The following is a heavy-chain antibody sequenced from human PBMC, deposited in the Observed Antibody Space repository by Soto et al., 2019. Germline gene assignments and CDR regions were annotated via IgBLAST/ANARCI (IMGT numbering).Heavy chain of an antibody. J-gene: IGHJ4*02. D-gene: IGHD4-17*01. Sequence: QVQLQESGPGLVKPSQTLSLTYTVSGGSISSGGYYWSWIRQHPGKGLEWIGYIYYSGSTYYNPSLKSRVTISVDTSKNQFSLKLSSVTAADTAVYYCARDTYGDYVGYLDYWGQGTLVTVSS. CDR2: IYYSGST. CDR1: GGSISSGGYY. CDR3: ARDTYGDYVGYLDY. V-gene: IGHV4-31*03.